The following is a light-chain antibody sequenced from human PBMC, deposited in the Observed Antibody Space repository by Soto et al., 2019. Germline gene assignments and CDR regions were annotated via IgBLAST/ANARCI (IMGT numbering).Light chain of an antibody. CDR2: WAS. V-gene: IGKV4-1*01. CDR1: QNVLSTSNNKNY. CDR3: HHYYSPPWT. Sequence: IVMTQSPDSLAVSLGERATINCKSSQNVLSTSNNKNYLAWYQQKLGQPSKLLIYWASTRESGVPDRFSGSGSGTDFTLTISSLQAEDVAVYYCHHYYSPPWTFGQGTKVEIK. J-gene: IGKJ1*01.